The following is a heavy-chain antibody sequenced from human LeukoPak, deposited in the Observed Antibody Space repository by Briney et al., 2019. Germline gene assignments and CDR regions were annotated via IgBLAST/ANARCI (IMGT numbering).Heavy chain of an antibody. V-gene: IGHV4-34*01. CDR1: SGSFSGYY. CDR3: ARRASPTSYSL. Sequence: SETLSLTCAVYSGSFSGYYWSWIRQSPGKGLEWIGEINHSGSTNYNPSLKSRVTISIDTSKNQFSLKLRSVTAADTAVYFCARRASPTSYSLWGQGTLVTVSS. CDR2: INHSGST. D-gene: IGHD2-15*01. J-gene: IGHJ4*02.